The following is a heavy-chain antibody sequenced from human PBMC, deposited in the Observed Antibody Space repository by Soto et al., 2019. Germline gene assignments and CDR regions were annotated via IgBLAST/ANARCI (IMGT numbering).Heavy chain of an antibody. CDR2: IYHSGST. J-gene: IGHJ5*02. CDR3: ASPKIAFYNWFDP. D-gene: IGHD3-3*02. CDR1: GGSISSGGYS. Sequence: SETLSLTCAVSGGSISSGGYSWSWIRQPPGKGLEWIGYIYHSGSTYYNPSLKSRVTISVDTSKNQFSLKLSSVTAADTAVYYCASPKIAFYNWFDPWGQGTLVTAPQ. V-gene: IGHV4-30-2*01.